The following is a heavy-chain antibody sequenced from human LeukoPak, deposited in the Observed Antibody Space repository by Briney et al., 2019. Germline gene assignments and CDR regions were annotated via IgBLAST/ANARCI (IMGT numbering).Heavy chain of an antibody. CDR2: IDSSGGYM. CDR1: GFTSSSRDW. V-gene: IGHV3-21*06. J-gene: IGHJ4*02. CDR3: LRGDRRDY. Sequence: GGSLRLSCVASGFTSSSRDWMTWARQAPGKGLEWVSSIDSSGGYMFYADSVKGRFIISRDNAKDSLYLQMNSLRVEDTAVYYCLRGDRRDYWGQGTLVTVSS.